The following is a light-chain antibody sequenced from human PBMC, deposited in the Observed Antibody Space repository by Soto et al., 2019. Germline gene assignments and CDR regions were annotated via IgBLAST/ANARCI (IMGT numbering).Light chain of an antibody. CDR2: KAS. Sequence: DIQMTQSPSTLSASVGDRVTITCRASQSISSWLAWYQQKPGTAPNLLIYKASTLQGGVPSRFSGSGSGTEFTLTISSLQPADSAIYYCQQYSDNWTFGKGPRWKLN. CDR1: QSISSW. J-gene: IGKJ1*01. V-gene: IGKV1-5*03. CDR3: QQYSDNWT.